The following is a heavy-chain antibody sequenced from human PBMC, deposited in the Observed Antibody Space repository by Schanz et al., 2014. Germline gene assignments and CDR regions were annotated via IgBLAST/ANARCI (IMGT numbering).Heavy chain of an antibody. J-gene: IGHJ5*01. V-gene: IGHV3-64*04. D-gene: IGHD3-10*01. CDR2: ISHDGYST. Sequence: QVQLVDSGGGLVQPGGSLRLSCAASTFTFSIYAMHWVRQAPGKGLEYVSAISHDGYSTYYADSVKGRFTISRDNSKNTVHLQMNSLRAEDTAVYYCAKQHIVRGVIYLNWFDSWGQGTLVTVSS. CDR3: AKQHIVRGVIYLNWFDS. CDR1: TFTFSIYA.